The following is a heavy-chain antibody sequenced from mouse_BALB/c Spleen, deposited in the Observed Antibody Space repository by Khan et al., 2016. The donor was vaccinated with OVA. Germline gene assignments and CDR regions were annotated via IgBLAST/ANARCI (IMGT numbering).Heavy chain of an antibody. Sequence: VELVESGGDLVKPGGSLKLSCAASGFTFSSYGMAWVRQTPAKRLEWVATISSDGSYTYYPDSVKGRFTISRDNVKNTLYLQMSSLKSEDTAMYYCASHLTGSCAYWGQVTLVIVFA. D-gene: IGHD4-1*01. CDR2: ISSDGSYT. CDR1: GFTFSSYG. J-gene: IGHJ3*01. CDR3: ASHLTGSCAY. V-gene: IGHV5-6*01.